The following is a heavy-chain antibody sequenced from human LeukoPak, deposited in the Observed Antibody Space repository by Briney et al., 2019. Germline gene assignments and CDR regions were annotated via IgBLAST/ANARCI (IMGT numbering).Heavy chain of an antibody. J-gene: IGHJ4*02. CDR1: GYTFTSYA. Sequence: GASVKVSCKASGYTFTSYAMNWVRQAPGQGLQWMGNIIPLLGTTNIAQTFQGRVTITADESASAVYMELRSLKSEDTAVYYCARGGFADVWTGRRLFYFDYWGQGTLVTVSS. CDR3: ARGGFADVWTGRRLFYFDY. CDR2: IIPLLGTT. V-gene: IGHV1-69*11. D-gene: IGHD3/OR15-3a*01.